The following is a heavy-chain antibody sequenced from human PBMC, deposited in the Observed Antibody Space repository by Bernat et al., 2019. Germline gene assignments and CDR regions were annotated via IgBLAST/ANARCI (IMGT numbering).Heavy chain of an antibody. D-gene: IGHD5-24*01. CDR3: AREGRDGYNYDY. CDR2: INSDGSTT. V-gene: IGHV3-74*01. Sequence: EVQLVESGGGLVQPGGSLRLSCAASGFTFSNYWMHWVRQVPGKGLVWVSRINSDGSTTNYADSVKGRFTISRDTAKNTLFVQMNSLRADDTAVYYCAREGRDGYNYDYWGQGTLVTVSS. CDR1: GFTFSNYW. J-gene: IGHJ4*02.